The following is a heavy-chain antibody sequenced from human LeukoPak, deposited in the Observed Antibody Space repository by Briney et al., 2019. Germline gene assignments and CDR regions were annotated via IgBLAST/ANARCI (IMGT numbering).Heavy chain of an antibody. Sequence: GGSLRLSCAATGFTFSSYGMHWVRQAPGKGLEWVALIWYDGSNKNYADSVKGRFTISRDNSKNTLDLQMNSLRAEDTAVYYCARMGGYSGYDFGYWGQGTLVTVSS. CDR2: IWYDGSNK. J-gene: IGHJ4*02. CDR3: ARMGGYSGYDFGY. V-gene: IGHV3-33*01. D-gene: IGHD5-12*01. CDR1: GFTFSSYG.